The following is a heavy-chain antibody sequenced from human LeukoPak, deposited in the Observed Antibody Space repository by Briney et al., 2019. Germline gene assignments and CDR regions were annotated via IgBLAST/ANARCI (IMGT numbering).Heavy chain of an antibody. CDR3: ARVAVLLWFGDHDAFDI. Sequence: ASVKVSCKASGYTFTSYDINWVRQATGQGLEWMGWMNPNSGNTGYAQKLQGRVTMTTDTSTSTAYMELRSLRSDDTAVYYCARVAVLLWFGDHDAFDIWGQGTMVTVSS. V-gene: IGHV1-8*01. J-gene: IGHJ3*02. CDR1: GYTFTSYD. D-gene: IGHD3-10*01. CDR2: MNPNSGNT.